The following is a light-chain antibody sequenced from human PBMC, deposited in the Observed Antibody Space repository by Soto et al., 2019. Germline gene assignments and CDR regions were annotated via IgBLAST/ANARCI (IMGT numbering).Light chain of an antibody. CDR2: AAS. J-gene: IGKJ4*01. CDR3: QKYNSAPPLT. V-gene: IGKV1-27*01. CDR1: QGISNY. Sequence: DIQMTQSPSSLSASVGDRVTITCRASQGISNYVAWYQQKSGTVPKVLIYAASTLQSGVPSRFSGSGSGTDFTLTISSLQPEDGATYYCQKYNSAPPLTFGGGNKVEIK.